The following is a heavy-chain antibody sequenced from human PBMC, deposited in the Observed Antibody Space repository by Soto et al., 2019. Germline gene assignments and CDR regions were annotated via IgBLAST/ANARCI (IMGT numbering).Heavy chain of an antibody. CDR2: INHSGTT. Sequence: QVQLQQWGAGLVKPSETLALTCAVSGGSFSDYYWNWIRQTPGKGLEWIGEINHSGTTNNNPSLKSRVATSVDTSKTQFSLRLSSVTAADTAVYYCAGREYSSSSFYYSYYALDVWGQGTTVTVSS. CDR1: GGSFSDYY. D-gene: IGHD6-6*01. V-gene: IGHV4-34*02. CDR3: AGREYSSSSFYYSYYALDV. J-gene: IGHJ6*02.